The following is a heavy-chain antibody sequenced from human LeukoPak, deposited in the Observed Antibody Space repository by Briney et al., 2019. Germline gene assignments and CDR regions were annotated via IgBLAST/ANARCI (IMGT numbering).Heavy chain of an antibody. D-gene: IGHD4-23*01. CDR3: ARDPYGGGGWFDP. CDR2: IYSSGST. CDR1: GGSLRSYY. J-gene: IGHJ5*02. Sequence: SETLSLTCTVSGGSLRSYYWNWMRQPAGTGLEWIGRIYSSGSTNYNPSLKSRVTISKDNSKNQFSLKLTSVTAADTPVYYCARDPYGGGGWFDPWGQGTLVTVSS. V-gene: IGHV4-4*07.